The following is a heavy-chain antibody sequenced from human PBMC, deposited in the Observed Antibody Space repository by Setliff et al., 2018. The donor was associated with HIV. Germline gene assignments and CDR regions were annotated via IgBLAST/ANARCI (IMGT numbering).Heavy chain of an antibody. CDR3: ARRWEDGSYDTFDI. CDR2: IFPGDSDT. V-gene: IGHV5-51*01. Sequence: PGESLKISCKTSGYNFDGFWIAWVRQMPGKGLELMGIIFPGDSDTRYSPSLHGQVAISVDKSINTAYLQWSSLKASDTAIYFCARRWEDGSYDTFDIWGQGTTVTVSS. CDR1: GYNFDGFW. D-gene: IGHD1-26*01. J-gene: IGHJ3*02.